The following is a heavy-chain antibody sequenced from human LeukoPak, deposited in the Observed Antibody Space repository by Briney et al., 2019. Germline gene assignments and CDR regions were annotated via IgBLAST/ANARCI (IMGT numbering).Heavy chain of an antibody. Sequence: SQTLSLTCSVSGVSVSDGRYYWTWIRQHPGKGLEWIGYKYYNGSAKYNPSLKSRLTISIDTSKNQFSLQLSSVTAADTATYYCATPYCSSLSCLDVFNMWGQGTRVTVSS. CDR1: GVSVSDGRYY. D-gene: IGHD2-2*01. CDR2: KYYNGSA. V-gene: IGHV4-31*03. CDR3: ATPYCSSLSCLDVFNM. J-gene: IGHJ3*02.